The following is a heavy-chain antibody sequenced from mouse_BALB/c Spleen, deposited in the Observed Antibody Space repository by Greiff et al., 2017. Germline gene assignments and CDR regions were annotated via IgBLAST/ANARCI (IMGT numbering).Heavy chain of an antibody. CDR2: ISNGGGST. CDR1: GFTFSSYT. Sequence: EVMLVESGGGLVQPGGSLKLSCAASGFTFSSYTMSWVRQTPEKRLEWVAYISNGGGSTYYPDTVKGRFTISRDNAKNTLYLQMSSLKSEDTAMYYCARLDGYYYAMDYWGQGTSVTVSS. D-gene: IGHD2-3*01. V-gene: IGHV5-12-2*01. CDR3: ARLDGYYYAMDY. J-gene: IGHJ4*01.